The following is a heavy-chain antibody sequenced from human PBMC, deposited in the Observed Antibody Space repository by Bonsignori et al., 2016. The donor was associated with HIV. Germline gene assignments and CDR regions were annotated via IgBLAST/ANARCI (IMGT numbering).Heavy chain of an antibody. CDR2: ITSSSYTI. Sequence: WIRQPPGKGLEWAAYITSSSYTIYYADSVEGRFTISRDNAKNSLYLQMNSLRDDDTAVYYCVRSTYGAFDIWGQGAVVTVSS. D-gene: IGHD1-1*01. J-gene: IGHJ3*02. CDR3: VRSTYGAFDI. V-gene: IGHV3-48*02.